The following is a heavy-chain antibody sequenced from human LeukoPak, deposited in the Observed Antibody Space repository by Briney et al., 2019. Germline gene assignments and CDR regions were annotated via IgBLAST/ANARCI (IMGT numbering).Heavy chain of an antibody. CDR1: GFTFDDYA. V-gene: IGHV3-9*01. CDR2: ISWNSGSI. CDR3: VKGVHYDFWSGYYDY. J-gene: IGHJ4*02. D-gene: IGHD3-3*01. Sequence: PGRSLRLSCAASGFTFDDYAMHWVRQAPGKGLEWVSGISWNSGSIGYADSVKGRFTVSRDNAKNSLYLQMNSLRAEDTALYYCVKGVHYDFWSGYYDYWGQGTLVTVSS.